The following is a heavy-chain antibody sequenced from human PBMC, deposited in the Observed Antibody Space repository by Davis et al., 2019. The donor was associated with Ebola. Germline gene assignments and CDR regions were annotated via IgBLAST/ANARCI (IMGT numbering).Heavy chain of an antibody. V-gene: IGHV3-23*01. CDR1: GFTFSSYA. J-gene: IGHJ3*02. Sequence: GGSLRLSCAASGFTFSSYAMSWVRQAAGKGLEWVSTLGTSADTYYADSVKGRFTISRDNSKNTLYLQMNGLRVEDTAIYYCAKDTSNIWFDIWGQGTNVTVSS. CDR3: AKDTSNIWFDI. D-gene: IGHD1-26*01. CDR2: LGTSADT.